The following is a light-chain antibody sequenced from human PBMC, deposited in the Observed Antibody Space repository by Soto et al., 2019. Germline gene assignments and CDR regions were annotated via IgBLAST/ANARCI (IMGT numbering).Light chain of an antibody. J-gene: IGLJ2*01. CDR2: DND. CDR3: GTWDYSMSGVI. V-gene: IGLV1-51*01. CDR1: NSNIGSNF. Sequence: QSVLTQPPSVSAAPGQKVSISCSGSNSNIGSNFVSWYQHLPGTTPRLLIYDNDKRPSGIPDRFPGSKSGTSATLGITGLQTGDEADYYCGTWDYSMSGVIFGGGTKVTVL.